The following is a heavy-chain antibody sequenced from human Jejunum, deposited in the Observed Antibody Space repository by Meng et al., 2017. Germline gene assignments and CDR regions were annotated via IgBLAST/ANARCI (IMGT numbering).Heavy chain of an antibody. V-gene: IGHV4-4*02. D-gene: IGHD2-8*01. CDR2: IDPSEST. Sequence: VQLPETGPGSRKPSGSLSPSFAGPGAAISRTNWWIWGRQPPGKGLEWIGKIDPSESTHYNPSLKGRVTISADRSKNQFSLRLTSVTAADTAIYYCARAYCTDVSCHDFFDSWGQGTLVTVSS. CDR1: GAAISRTNW. J-gene: IGHJ4*02. CDR3: ARAYCTDVSCHDFFDS.